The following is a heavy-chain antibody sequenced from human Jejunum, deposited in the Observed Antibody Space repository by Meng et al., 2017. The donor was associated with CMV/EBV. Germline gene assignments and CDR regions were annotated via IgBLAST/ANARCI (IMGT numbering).Heavy chain of an antibody. D-gene: IGHD2-8*01. J-gene: IGHJ4*02. CDR1: GFTFDDYY. V-gene: IGHV3-11*06. CDR3: ARDRYCTNGVCYTHFDS. CDR2: VSSVSSYT. Sequence: QVQLVEAGGGLGKPGGSLRLSCPAAGFTFDDYYMNWIRQAPGKGLEWVSSVSSVSSYTNYADSVKGRFTISRDNAKNSLYLQMNSLRAEDTAVYYCARDRYCTNGVCYTHFDSWGQGTLVTVSS.